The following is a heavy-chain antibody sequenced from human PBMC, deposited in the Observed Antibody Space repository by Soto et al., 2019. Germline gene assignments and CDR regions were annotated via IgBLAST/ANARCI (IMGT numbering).Heavy chain of an antibody. CDR3: ARTNADGSYYDY. D-gene: IGHD1-26*01. J-gene: IGHJ4*02. V-gene: IGHV6-1*01. Sequence: SPTLSLPYAISGYSVASSSATWNLIRQSPSRGLEWLGRTYYRSKWSNDYAVSVKSRMTINPDTSKNQFSLQLNSVTPEDTAVYHCARTNADGSYYDYWGQGTLVTVSS. CDR1: GYSVASSSAT. CDR2: TYYRSKWSN.